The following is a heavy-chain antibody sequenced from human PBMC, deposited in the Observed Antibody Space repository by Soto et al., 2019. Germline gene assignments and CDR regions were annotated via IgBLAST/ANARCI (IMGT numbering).Heavy chain of an antibody. D-gene: IGHD2-2*01. Sequence: PGGSLRLSCAASGFTFSSYAMSWVRQAPGKGLEWVSAISGSGGSTYYADSVKGRFTISRDNSKNTLYLQMNSLRAEDTAVYYCAKDRTHCSSTSCYVSWFDPWGQGTLVTVSS. CDR2: ISGSGGST. CDR3: AKDRTHCSSTSCYVSWFDP. CDR1: GFTFSSYA. J-gene: IGHJ5*02. V-gene: IGHV3-23*01.